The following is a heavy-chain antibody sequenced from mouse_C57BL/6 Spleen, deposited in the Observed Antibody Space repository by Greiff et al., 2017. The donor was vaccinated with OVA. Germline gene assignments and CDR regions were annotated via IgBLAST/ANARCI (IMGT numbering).Heavy chain of an antibody. J-gene: IGHJ3*01. V-gene: IGHV1-53*01. Sequence: QVQLQQPGTELVKPGASVKLSCKASGYTFTSYWMHWVKQRPGQGLEWIGNINPSNGGTNYNEKFKSKATLTVDKSSSQAYMQPSSLTYAGSAVYHCALYYGKANWDGTWFAYGGQGTLVTVYA. CDR3: ALYYGKANWDGTWFAY. CDR1: GYTFTSYW. D-gene: IGHD2-1*01. CDR2: INPSNGGT.